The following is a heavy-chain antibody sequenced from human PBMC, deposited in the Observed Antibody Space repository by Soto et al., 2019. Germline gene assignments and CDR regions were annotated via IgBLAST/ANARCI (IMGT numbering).Heavy chain of an antibody. Sequence: PGGSLRLSCAASGFTFSSYAMNWVRQAPGKGLEWVSAISAGGGSSYYADSVKGRFTISRDNSKNTLYLQMNSLRAEDTAVYYCAKPLGATVNYSMGVWGQGTTVTVSS. CDR2: ISAGGGSS. V-gene: IGHV3-23*01. D-gene: IGHD1-26*01. CDR1: GFTFSSYA. CDR3: AKPLGATVNYSMGV. J-gene: IGHJ6*02.